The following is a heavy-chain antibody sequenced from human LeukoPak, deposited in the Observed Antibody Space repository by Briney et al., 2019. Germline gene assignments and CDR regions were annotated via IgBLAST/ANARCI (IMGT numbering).Heavy chain of an antibody. CDR1: GGSISSGSYY. D-gene: IGHD3-22*01. CDR3: AAQYYYDSSGSYYFDY. Sequence: SETLSLTCTVSGGSISSGSYYWSWIRQPAGKGLEWIGRIYTSGSTNYNLSLKSRVTISVDTSKNQFSLKLSSVTAADTAVYYCAAQYYYDSSGSYYFDYWGQGTLVTVSS. CDR2: IYTSGST. V-gene: IGHV4-61*02. J-gene: IGHJ4*02.